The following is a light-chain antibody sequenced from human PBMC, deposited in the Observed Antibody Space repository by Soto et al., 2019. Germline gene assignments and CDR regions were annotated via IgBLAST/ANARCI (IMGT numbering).Light chain of an antibody. CDR2: GAS. V-gene: IGKV3-20*01. Sequence: MPQSPCTLSLSPGDRAPLSCGASQSLNAPYLAWYQVKPGHAPRLLFYGASSRATGIPDRFIGSGSGTDFTLTITGLEPEDSAVYYCQQFHISRTFGQGTKVDIK. J-gene: IGKJ1*01. CDR1: QSLNAPY. CDR3: QQFHISRT.